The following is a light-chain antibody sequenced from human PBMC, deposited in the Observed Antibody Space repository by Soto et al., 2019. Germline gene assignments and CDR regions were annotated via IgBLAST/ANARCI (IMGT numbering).Light chain of an antibody. V-gene: IGLV1-40*01. J-gene: IGLJ2*01. CDR2: GNT. Sequence: QSVLTQPPSVSGAPGQRVTISCTGSSSNIGAGYDVHWYQQLPGTAPKLLMYGNTNRPSGVPDRFSGSKSDTSASLAITGLQAEDEADYYCQSYDSSLSGSVFGGGTKLTV. CDR3: QSYDSSLSGSV. CDR1: SSNIGAGYD.